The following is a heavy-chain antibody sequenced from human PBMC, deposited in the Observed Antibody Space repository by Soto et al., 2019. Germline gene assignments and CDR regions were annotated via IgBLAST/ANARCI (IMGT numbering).Heavy chain of an antibody. CDR3: ARVGNYYGSGEQSENDY. V-gene: IGHV4-34*01. Sequence: SETLSLTCAVYGGSFSGYYWSWIRQPPGKGLEWIGEINHSGSTNYNPSLKSRVTISVDTSKNQFSLKLSSVTAADTAVYYCARVGNYYGSGEQSENDYWGQGTLVTVSS. CDR2: INHSGST. CDR1: GGSFSGYY. D-gene: IGHD3-10*01. J-gene: IGHJ4*02.